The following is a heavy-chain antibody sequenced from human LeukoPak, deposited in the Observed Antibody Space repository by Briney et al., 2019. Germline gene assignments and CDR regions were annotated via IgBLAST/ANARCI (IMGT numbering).Heavy chain of an antibody. CDR1: GGSISSGSYY. CDR2: IYTSGST. V-gene: IGHV4-61*02. Sequence: KTSETLSLTCTVSGGSISSGSYYWSWIRQPAGKGLEWIGRIYTSGSTNYNPSLKSRVTISVDTSKNQFSLKLSSVTAADTAVYYCARAQKLLWFGELSSDWGQGTLVTVSS. D-gene: IGHD3-10*01. J-gene: IGHJ4*02. CDR3: ARAQKLLWFGELSSD.